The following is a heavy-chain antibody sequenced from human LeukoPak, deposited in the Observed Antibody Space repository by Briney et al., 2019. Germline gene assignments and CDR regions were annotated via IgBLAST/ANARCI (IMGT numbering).Heavy chain of an antibody. J-gene: IGHJ5*02. V-gene: IGHV1-69*05. CDR1: GGTFSSYA. Sequence: ASVTVSCKASGGTFSSYAISWVRQAPGQGLEWMGGIIPIFGTANYAQKFQGRVTITTDESTSTAYMELSSLRSEDTAVYYCARDNYAGANWFDPWGQGTLVTVSS. D-gene: IGHD1-7*01. CDR3: ARDNYAGANWFDP. CDR2: IIPIFGTA.